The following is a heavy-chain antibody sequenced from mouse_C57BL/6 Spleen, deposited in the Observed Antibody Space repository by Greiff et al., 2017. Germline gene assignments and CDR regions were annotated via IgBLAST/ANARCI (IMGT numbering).Heavy chain of an antibody. D-gene: IGHD2-1*01. V-gene: IGHV1-82*01. CDR2: IYPGEGDT. J-gene: IGHJ4*01. CDR1: GYAFSSSW. CDR3: ARSGGNYPYYAMDY. Sequence: VKLVESGPELVKPGASVKISCKASGYAFSSSWMNWVKQRPGKGLEWIGRIYPGEGDTNYNGKFKGKATLTADKSSSTAYMQLSSLTSEDSAVYFCARSGGNYPYYAMDYWGQGTSVTVAS.